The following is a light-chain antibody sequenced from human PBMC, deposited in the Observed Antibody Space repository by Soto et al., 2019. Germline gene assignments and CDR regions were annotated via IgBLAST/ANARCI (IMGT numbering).Light chain of an antibody. CDR3: CSYAGSSLV. CDR1: NSNIGAGYD. V-gene: IGLV1-40*01. Sequence: QSVLTQPPSVSGAPGQRVTISCTGSNSNIGAGYDVHWYQQLPGTAPKLLIYYNNIRPSGVPDRFSGSKSGTSASLAITGLQAEDEADYYCCSYAGSSLVFGGGTKLTVL. CDR2: YNN. J-gene: IGLJ2*01.